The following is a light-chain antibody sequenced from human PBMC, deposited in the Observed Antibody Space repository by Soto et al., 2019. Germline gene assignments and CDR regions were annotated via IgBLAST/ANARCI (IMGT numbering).Light chain of an antibody. CDR2: EGT. Sequence: QSVLTQPASVSGSPGQSITISCTGTSSDVGSGSHNLVSWYQQRPGKAPKVMIYEGTKRPSGVSNRFSGSKSGNTASLTIPGLQAEDEADYYCRSYADSFTYVFGTGTKV. J-gene: IGLJ1*01. V-gene: IGLV2-23*01. CDR1: SSDVGSGSHNL. CDR3: RSYADSFTYV.